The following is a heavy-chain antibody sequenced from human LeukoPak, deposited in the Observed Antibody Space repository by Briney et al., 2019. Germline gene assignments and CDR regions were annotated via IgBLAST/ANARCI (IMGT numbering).Heavy chain of an antibody. J-gene: IGHJ3*01. CDR1: GYTFTSYD. CDR2: MNPNSGNT. CDR3: ARETVAEHAFDV. V-gene: IGHV1-8*01. Sequence: GASVKVSCKASGYTFTSYDINWVRQATGQGLEWMGWMNPNSGNTGYAQKFQGRVTMTRNTSISTAYMELSSLRSEDTAVYYCARETVAEHAFDVWGQGTIVTVS. D-gene: IGHD4-23*01.